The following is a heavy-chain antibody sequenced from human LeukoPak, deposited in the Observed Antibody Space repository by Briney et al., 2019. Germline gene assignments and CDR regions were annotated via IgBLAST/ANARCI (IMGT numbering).Heavy chain of an antibody. V-gene: IGHV3-21*01. Sequence: GGSLRLSCAASGFTFSSYNTTWVRQAPGKGLEWVSSVDFRSSNIYYADSVKGRFTISRDNAKNSLYLQMNSLRAEDTAVYYCARGDSFDYWGQGTLVTVSS. CDR1: GFTFSSYN. CDR2: VDFRSSNI. CDR3: ARGDSFDY. J-gene: IGHJ4*02.